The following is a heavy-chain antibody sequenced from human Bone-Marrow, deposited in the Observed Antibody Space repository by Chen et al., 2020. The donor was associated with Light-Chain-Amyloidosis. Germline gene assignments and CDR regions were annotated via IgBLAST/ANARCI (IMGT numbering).Heavy chain of an antibody. CDR2: ISGSGGST. CDR1: GCTFSSYA. D-gene: IGHD2-21*01. CDR3: AKDLAYCGGDCTDAEYFQH. Sequence: EVQRLESGGGLVQPGGSLRLSCAASGCTFSSYAMSWVRQAPGKGLEWVSAISGSGGSTYYADSVKGRFTISRDNSKNTLYLQMNSLRAEDTAVYYCAKDLAYCGGDCTDAEYFQHWGQGTLVTVSS. V-gene: IGHV3-23*01. J-gene: IGHJ1*01.